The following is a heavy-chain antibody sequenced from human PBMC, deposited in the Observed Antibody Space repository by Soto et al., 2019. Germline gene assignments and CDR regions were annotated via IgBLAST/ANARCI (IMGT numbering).Heavy chain of an antibody. CDR2: ISAHNGNT. J-gene: IGHJ4*02. Sequence: QVHLVQSGAEVKKPGASVKVSCKGSGYGFTTYGIPWVRQAPGQGLEWMAWISAHNGNTNYAQKLQGRVTVTRDTSTSTAFMGLMSLRSDDTAVYYCARGRYGDYWGQGALVTVSS. CDR1: GYGFTTYG. CDR3: ARGRYGDY. D-gene: IGHD1-1*01. V-gene: IGHV1-18*01.